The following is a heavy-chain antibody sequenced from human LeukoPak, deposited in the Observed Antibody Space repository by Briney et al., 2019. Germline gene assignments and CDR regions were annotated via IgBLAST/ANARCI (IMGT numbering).Heavy chain of an antibody. Sequence: PSETLSLTCTVSGGSISSYYWSWIRQPPGKGLEWIGYIYYSGSTNYNPSLKSRVTIAVDTSKNKFSLKLSSVTAADTAVYYCARLRARRPCSSTSCYPFYYYYYGMDVWGQGTTVTVSS. CDR1: GGSISSYY. CDR2: IYYSGST. CDR3: ARLRARRPCSSTSCYPFYYYYYGMDV. D-gene: IGHD2-2*01. V-gene: IGHV4-59*08. J-gene: IGHJ6*02.